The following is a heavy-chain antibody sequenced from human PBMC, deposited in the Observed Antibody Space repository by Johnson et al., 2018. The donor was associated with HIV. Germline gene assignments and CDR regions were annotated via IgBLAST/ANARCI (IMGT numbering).Heavy chain of an antibody. CDR3: ARDSGYINSYYASDI. J-gene: IGHJ3*02. V-gene: IGHV3-30*19. CDR1: GFTFSSYG. Sequence: QVQLVESGGGVVQPGTSLRLSCAASGFTFSSYGIHWVRQAPGKGLEWVAAISYDGSDKYHADSVKGRFTISRDSSKNTLYLEMNTLRPEDTAMYYCARDSGYINSYYASDIWGQGTMVTVSS. D-gene: IGHD6-13*01. CDR2: ISYDGSDK.